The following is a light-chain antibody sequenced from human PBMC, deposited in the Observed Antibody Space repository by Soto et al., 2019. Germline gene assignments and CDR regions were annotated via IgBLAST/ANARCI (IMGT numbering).Light chain of an antibody. CDR3: QVWDISTDQYL. CDR1: NIESKN. V-gene: IGLV3-21*02. J-gene: IGLJ1*01. CDR2: DNS. Sequence: SYDLTQPPSVSVAPGQTATITCGGDNIESKNVHWYQQKPGQAPVLVVYDNSDRPSGIPERFSGSNSGNTATLTVSRVEAGDEADYYCQVWDISTDQYLFGSGTKVTVL.